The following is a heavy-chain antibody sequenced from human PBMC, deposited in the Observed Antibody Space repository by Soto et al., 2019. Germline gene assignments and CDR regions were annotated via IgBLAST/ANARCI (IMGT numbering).Heavy chain of an antibody. D-gene: IGHD2-15*01. CDR1: GGTFSTYT. J-gene: IGHJ4*02. CDR3: ARDLGGWPDY. CDR2: IIPIIGII. V-gene: IGHV1-69*04. Sequence: ASVKVSCKASGGTFSTYTITWVRQAPGQGLEWMGRIIPIIGIINYAQKFQGRVTISADKFTGTAYMELTGLRSDDTAVYYCARDLGGWPDYWGQGTLVTVSS.